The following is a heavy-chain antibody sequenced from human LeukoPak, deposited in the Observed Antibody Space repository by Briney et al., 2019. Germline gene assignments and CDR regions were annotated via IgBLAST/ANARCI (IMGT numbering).Heavy chain of an antibody. J-gene: IGHJ4*02. CDR3: ASPSGGHYSSHSY. CDR2: ISGSGGST. CDR1: GFTFSSYA. D-gene: IGHD6-13*01. Sequence: GGSLRLSCAASGFTFSSYAMSWVRQAPGKGLEWVSAISGSGGSTYYADSVKGRFTISRDNSKNPLYLQMNSLRAEDTAVYYCASPSGGHYSSHSYWGQGTLVTVSS. V-gene: IGHV3-23*01.